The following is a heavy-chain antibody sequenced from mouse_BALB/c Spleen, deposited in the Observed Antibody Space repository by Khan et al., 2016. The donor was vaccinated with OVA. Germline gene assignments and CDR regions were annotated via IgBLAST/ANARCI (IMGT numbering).Heavy chain of an antibody. CDR1: GHTFTKFG. Sequence: QIQLVQSGPEVKKPGETVKISCKASGHTFTKFGMNWVKQAPGKGLKWMGWINTYTGEPTYADDFNGRFAFSLETSASTAYLQINNLKNEDTATYYCARPHYFSYVLDNWGQGTSVTVSS. V-gene: IGHV9-3-1*01. D-gene: IGHD1-1*01. CDR2: INTYTGEP. J-gene: IGHJ4*01. CDR3: ARPHYFSYVLDN.